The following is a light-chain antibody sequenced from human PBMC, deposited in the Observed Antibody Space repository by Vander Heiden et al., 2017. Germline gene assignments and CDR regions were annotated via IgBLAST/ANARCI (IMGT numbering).Light chain of an antibody. Sequence: EIVLTQSPATLSVSPGESATLSCRASQSISNYLAWYQQKPGQAPRLLIYDASNRATGIPARFSGSGSGTDFTLTISSLEPEDFAVYYGQQRYKWPLFGGGTKVEVK. CDR2: DAS. J-gene: IGKJ4*01. CDR1: QSISNY. V-gene: IGKV3-11*01. CDR3: QQRYKWPL.